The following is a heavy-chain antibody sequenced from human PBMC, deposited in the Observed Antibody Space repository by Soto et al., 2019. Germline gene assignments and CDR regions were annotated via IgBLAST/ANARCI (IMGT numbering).Heavy chain of an antibody. D-gene: IGHD3-9*01. Sequence: ASVKVSCKASGGTFSSCAISWVRQAPGQGLEWMGWINLNSGGTNYAQNFQGWVTMTRDTSISTAYMELSSLISDDTAVYYCARPPGYISDWYYFDLWGQGTLVTVSS. CDR1: GGTFSSCA. CDR2: INLNSGGT. V-gene: IGHV1-2*04. J-gene: IGHJ4*02. CDR3: ARPPGYISDWYYFDL.